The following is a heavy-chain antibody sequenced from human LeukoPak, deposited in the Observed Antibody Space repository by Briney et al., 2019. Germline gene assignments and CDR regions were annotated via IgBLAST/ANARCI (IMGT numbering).Heavy chain of an antibody. J-gene: IGHJ6*02. Sequence: PSETLSLTCTVSGGSISSSSYYWGWIRQPPGKGLEWIGSIYYSGSTYYNPSLKSRVTISVDTSKNQFSLKLSSVTAADSAVYYCARVHGSGRYGMDVWGQGTTVTVSS. CDR3: ARVHGSGRYGMDV. D-gene: IGHD3-10*01. V-gene: IGHV4-39*07. CDR2: IYYSGST. CDR1: GGSISSSSYY.